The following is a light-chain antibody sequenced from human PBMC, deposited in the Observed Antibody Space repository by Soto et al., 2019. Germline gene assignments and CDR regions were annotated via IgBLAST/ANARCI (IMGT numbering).Light chain of an antibody. CDR1: SSNIGAGYN. CDR3: QSYDSSLGGWL. Sequence: QSVLTQPPSVSGAPGQRVTISCTGSSSNIGAGYNVHWYQQVPGTAPKLLIYGDSNRPSGVPDRFSGSKSGTSASLAITGLRAGDEADYYCQSYDSSLGGWLFGGGTKLPVL. V-gene: IGLV1-40*01. J-gene: IGLJ3*02. CDR2: GDS.